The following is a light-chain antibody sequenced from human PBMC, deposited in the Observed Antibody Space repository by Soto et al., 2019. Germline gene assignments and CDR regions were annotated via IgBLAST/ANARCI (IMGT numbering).Light chain of an antibody. Sequence: DIQMTQSPSSLSASVGDRVTITCRATQGIHNNLAWFQQRPGKAPESLIYATSTLQSGVPSRFSCSGYGTEFTLTISSLQPEDFAIYYCQLYTFYPRTCGQGTKVEIK. V-gene: IGKV1-16*01. CDR1: QGIHNN. CDR3: QLYTFYPRT. J-gene: IGKJ1*01. CDR2: ATS.